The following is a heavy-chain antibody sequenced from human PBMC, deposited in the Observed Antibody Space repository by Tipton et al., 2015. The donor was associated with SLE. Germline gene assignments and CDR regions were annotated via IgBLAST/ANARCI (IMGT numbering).Heavy chain of an antibody. CDR1: GFTFSSYW. CDR2: IKQDGSEK. J-gene: IGHJ4*02. V-gene: IGHV3-7*01. CDR3: ARESIAARPIDY. D-gene: IGHD6-6*01. Sequence: SLRLSCAASGFTFSSYWMSWVRQAPGKGLEWMANIKQDGSEKYYVDSVKGRFTISRDNAKNSLYLQMNSLRAEDTAVYYCARESIAARPIDYWGQGTLVTVSS.